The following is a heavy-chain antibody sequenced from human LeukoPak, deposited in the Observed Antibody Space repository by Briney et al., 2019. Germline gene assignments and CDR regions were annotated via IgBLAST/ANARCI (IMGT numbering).Heavy chain of an antibody. Sequence: SETLSLTCTVSGGSISSSSYYWGWIRQPPGKGLEWIGSIYYSGSTYYNPSLKSRVTISVDTSKNQFSLKLSSVTAADTAVYHCAMYYYDSSGYSYGFDYWGQGTLVTVSS. CDR2: IYYSGST. D-gene: IGHD3-22*01. J-gene: IGHJ4*02. CDR3: AMYYYDSSGYSYGFDY. V-gene: IGHV4-39*01. CDR1: GGSISSSSYY.